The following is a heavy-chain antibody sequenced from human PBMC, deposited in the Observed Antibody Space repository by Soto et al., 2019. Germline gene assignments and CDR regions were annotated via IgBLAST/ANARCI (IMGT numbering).Heavy chain of an antibody. CDR2: VNTYNGNP. V-gene: IGHV1-18*01. CDR1: GYTFTNYA. Sequence: QVQLVQSGVEVKKPGASVKVSCKASGYTFTNYAISWVRQAPGRGLEWMGWVNTYNGNPNYAQIFQGRVTMTTDTSTGTAYMKLRSLKSDDSAVYYCARDSQYSTDWQRFDSWGQGTLVTVSS. D-gene: IGHD6-6*01. J-gene: IGHJ4*02. CDR3: ARDSQYSTDWQRFDS.